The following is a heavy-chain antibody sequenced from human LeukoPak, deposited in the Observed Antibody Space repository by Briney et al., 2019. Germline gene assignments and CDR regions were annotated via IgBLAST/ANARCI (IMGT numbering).Heavy chain of an antibody. Sequence: SQTLSLTCTVSGGSISSGGYYWSWIRQHPGKGLEWIGYIYYSGSTYYNPSLKSRVTISVDTSKNQFSLKLSSVTAADTAVYYCARGARYGPGSYFDYWGQGTLVTVSS. V-gene: IGHV4-31*03. CDR2: IYYSGST. J-gene: IGHJ4*02. CDR1: GGSISSGGYY. CDR3: ARGARYGPGSYFDY. D-gene: IGHD3-10*01.